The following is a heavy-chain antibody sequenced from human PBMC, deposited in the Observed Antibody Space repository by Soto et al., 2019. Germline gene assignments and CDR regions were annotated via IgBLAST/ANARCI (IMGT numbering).Heavy chain of an antibody. D-gene: IGHD5-12*01. CDR1: GDSISAYS. CDR3: AREGNLGRWLQPLDF. Sequence: SETLSLTCTVSGDSISAYSWSWVRQPPGKGLEWIGNIHYNGNTKYNPSLKSRVTMSLDTSKNQFSLRLISVTAADTAKYFCAREGNLGRWLQPLDFWGQGTLVTVSA. CDR2: IHYNGNT. V-gene: IGHV4-59*01. J-gene: IGHJ4*02.